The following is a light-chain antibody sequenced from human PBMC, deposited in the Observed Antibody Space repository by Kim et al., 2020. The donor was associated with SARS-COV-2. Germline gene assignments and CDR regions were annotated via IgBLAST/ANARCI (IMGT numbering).Light chain of an antibody. V-gene: IGKV1-27*01. CDR1: QGISNY. Sequence: ASVGDGVTITCRESQGISNYLAWYQQKPGEAPKLLIYAASTLQVGVSTRFSGSRSGTEFTLTISDLQPGDVATYYCQKYDTAPWTFGHGTKVEIK. CDR2: AAS. J-gene: IGKJ1*01. CDR3: QKYDTAPWT.